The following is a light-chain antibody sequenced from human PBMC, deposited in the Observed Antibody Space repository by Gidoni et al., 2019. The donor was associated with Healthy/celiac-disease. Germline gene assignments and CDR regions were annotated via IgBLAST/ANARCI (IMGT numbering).Light chain of an antibody. CDR3: QQRSNWPGT. CDR2: EAS. V-gene: IGKV3-11*01. CDR1: QSVSSY. Sequence: IVLTQSPATLSLSPGERATLSCRASQSVSSYLAWYQQKPGQAPRLLIYEASNRATGIPARFSGSGSGTEFTLTISSLEPEDFAVYYCQQRSNWPGTFGGGTKVEIK. J-gene: IGKJ4*01.